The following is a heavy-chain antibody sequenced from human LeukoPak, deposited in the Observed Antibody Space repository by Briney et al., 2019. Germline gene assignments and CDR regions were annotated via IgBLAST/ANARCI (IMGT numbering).Heavy chain of an antibody. CDR2: IYYTGNT. CDR3: AREARWLQFGYFDY. J-gene: IGHJ4*02. D-gene: IGHD5-24*01. CDR1: GGSISSSSHY. Sequence: SETLSLTCTVSGGSISSSSHYWGWIRQPPGKGLEWIGSIYYTGNTYYNPSLKSRVTISVDTSKNQFSLKLSSVTAADTAVYYCAREARWLQFGYFDYWGQGTLVTVSS. V-gene: IGHV4-39*07.